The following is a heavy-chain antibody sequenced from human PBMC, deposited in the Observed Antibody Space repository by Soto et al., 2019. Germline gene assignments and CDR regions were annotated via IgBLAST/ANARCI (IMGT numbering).Heavy chain of an antibody. V-gene: IGHV4-59*08. Sequence: SETLSLTCTVSDDSSSNYKWSWIRQPPGRRLEWIGYIDSNGGTSYNPSLQSRVTISIDTSTKQFFLKLSSVTAADTAVYYCVRQGFGRLHGLVDVWGQGTTVIVSS. D-gene: IGHD3-10*01. CDR3: VRQGFGRLHGLVDV. J-gene: IGHJ6*02. CDR1: DDSSSNYK. CDR2: IDSNGGT.